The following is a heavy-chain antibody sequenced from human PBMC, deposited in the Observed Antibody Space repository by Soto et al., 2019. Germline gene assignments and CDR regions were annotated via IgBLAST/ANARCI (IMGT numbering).Heavy chain of an antibody. J-gene: IGHJ5*02. CDR2: LYFGGDT. CDR3: TRHDGAVTLNWFGP. CDR1: GDSITSSFKY. D-gene: IGHD4-17*01. Sequence: QLQLQESGPGLVKPSETLSLTCIVSGDSITSSFKYWGWIRQTPGKGLEWIGSLYFGGDTSYNPSLKGRVTILVAPSKNQCSLTLRSVTAADTAVYSCTRHDGAVTLNWFGPWGQGTLVTVSS. V-gene: IGHV4-39*01.